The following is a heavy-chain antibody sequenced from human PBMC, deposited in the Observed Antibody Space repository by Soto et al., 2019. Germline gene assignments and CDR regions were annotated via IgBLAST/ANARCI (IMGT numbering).Heavy chain of an antibody. J-gene: IGHJ4*02. D-gene: IGHD5-18*01. Sequence: GASVKVCCKASGYTFTRYAMHWVRQAPGRRLEWMGWINAGNGNTKYSQKFRGRVTITRDTSASTAYMELSSLRSEDTAVYYCARDSVGYSYVGKPFDYWGQGTLVTVSS. V-gene: IGHV1-3*01. CDR3: ARDSVGYSYVGKPFDY. CDR2: INAGNGNT. CDR1: GYTFTRYA.